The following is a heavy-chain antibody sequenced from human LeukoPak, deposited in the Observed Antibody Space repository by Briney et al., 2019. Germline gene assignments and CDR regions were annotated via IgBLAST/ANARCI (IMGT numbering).Heavy chain of an antibody. D-gene: IGHD1-26*01. CDR1: GYTFTGYY. Sequence: ASVKVSCKASGYTFTGYYMHWVRQAPGQGLEWMGRINPNSGDTNYAQKFQGRATMTRDTSSSTAFMELTRLRSDDTAVYYCARTIVGATDFNYWGQGTLSPSPQ. J-gene: IGHJ4*02. CDR2: INPNSGDT. V-gene: IGHV1-2*06. CDR3: ARTIVGATDFNY.